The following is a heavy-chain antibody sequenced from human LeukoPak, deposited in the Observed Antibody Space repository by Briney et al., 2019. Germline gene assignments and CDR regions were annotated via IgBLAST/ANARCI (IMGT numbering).Heavy chain of an antibody. V-gene: IGHV4-4*07. CDR2: IYTSGST. J-gene: IGHJ2*01. Sequence: SETLSLTCTVSGGSISSYYWSWIRQPAGKGLEWIGRIYTSGSTNYNPSLKSRVTISVDTSKNQFSMKLSSVTAADTAVYSCARDPLTNYDSSGYYWYFDLWGRGTLVTVSS. CDR3: ARDPLTNYDSSGYYWYFDL. D-gene: IGHD3-22*01. CDR1: GGSISSYY.